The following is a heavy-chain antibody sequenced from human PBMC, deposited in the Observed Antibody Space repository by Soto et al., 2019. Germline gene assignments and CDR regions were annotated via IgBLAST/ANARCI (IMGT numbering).Heavy chain of an antibody. Sequence: VKVSCKASGYTFTGYYMHWLRQAPGQGLEWMGWINPNSGGTNYAQKFQGWVTMTRDTSISTAYMELSRLRSDDTAVYYCAREARDYVDCSSTSCYRNDALDIWGQGTMVTVSS. D-gene: IGHD2-2*02. J-gene: IGHJ3*02. CDR1: GYTFTGYY. CDR3: AREARDYVDCSSTSCYRNDALDI. V-gene: IGHV1-2*04. CDR2: INPNSGGT.